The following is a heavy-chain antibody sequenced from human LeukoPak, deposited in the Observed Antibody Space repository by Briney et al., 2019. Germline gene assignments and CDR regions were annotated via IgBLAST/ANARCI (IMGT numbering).Heavy chain of an antibody. CDR1: GYTFTAYY. Sequence: ASVKVSCKASGYTFTAYYIHWVRQAPGQGPEWMGWINPNSGGTNYAQNFQGRITMTRDTSISTAFMELSRLRSDDTAVYFCARAATPRRHNWFDHWGQGTLVTVSS. CDR2: INPNSGGT. V-gene: IGHV1-2*02. J-gene: IGHJ5*02. D-gene: IGHD4-23*01. CDR3: ARAATPRRHNWFDH.